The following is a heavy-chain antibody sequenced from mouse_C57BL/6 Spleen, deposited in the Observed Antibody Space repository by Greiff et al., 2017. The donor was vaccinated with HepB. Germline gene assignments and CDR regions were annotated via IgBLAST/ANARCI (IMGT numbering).Heavy chain of an antibody. J-gene: IGHJ1*03. Sequence: QVQLQQSGAELVKPGASVKLSCKASGYTFTSYWMQWVKQRPGQGLEWIGEIDPSDSYTNYNQKFKGKATLTVDTSSSTAYMQLSSLTSEDSAVYYCARIRNYGSSSYWYFDVWGTGTTVTVSS. CDR1: GYTFTSYW. V-gene: IGHV1-50*01. CDR3: ARIRNYGSSSYWYFDV. CDR2: IDPSDSYT. D-gene: IGHD1-1*01.